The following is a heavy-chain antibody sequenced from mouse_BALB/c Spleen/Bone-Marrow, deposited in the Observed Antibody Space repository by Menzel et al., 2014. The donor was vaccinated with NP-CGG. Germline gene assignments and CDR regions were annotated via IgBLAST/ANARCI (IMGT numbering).Heavy chain of an antibody. V-gene: IGHV14-1*02. Sequence: EVQLQQSGAELVRPGALVKLSCKASGFNIKDYYMHWVIQRPEQGLEWIGWIDPENGNTIYDPKFQGKASITADTSSNTAYLQLSSLTSEDTAVYYCVRRYGSSFDYWGQGTTLTVSS. CDR3: VRRYGSSFDY. J-gene: IGHJ2*01. CDR1: GFNIKDYY. D-gene: IGHD1-1*01. CDR2: IDPENGNT.